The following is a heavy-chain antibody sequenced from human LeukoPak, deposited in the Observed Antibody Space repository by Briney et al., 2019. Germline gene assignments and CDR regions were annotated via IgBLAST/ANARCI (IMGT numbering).Heavy chain of an antibody. CDR2: IYYSGST. D-gene: IGHD2-15*01. Sequence: SETLSLTCTVSGASITTYYWSWIRQPPGKGLEWIGYIYYSGSTNYNPSLRRRLTISLDTSKNQFSLKLSSVTAADTAVYYCARGRGGGGSSNNWLDPWGQGSLVIVSS. J-gene: IGHJ5*02. CDR3: ARGRGGGGSSNNWLDP. V-gene: IGHV4-59*01. CDR1: GASITTYY.